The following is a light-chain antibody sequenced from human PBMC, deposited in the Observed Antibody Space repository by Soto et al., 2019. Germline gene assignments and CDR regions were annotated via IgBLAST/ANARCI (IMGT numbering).Light chain of an antibody. CDR1: QSVSSSY. CDR3: QQYGRSPWT. Sequence: EIVLTHSPGTLSLSPCERATLSFRASQSVSSSYLAWYQQKPGQAPRLLIFDASSRATGISDRFSGSGSGTDFTLTISRLEPEDFAVYYCQQYGRSPWTFGQGTKVDIK. J-gene: IGKJ1*01. CDR2: DAS. V-gene: IGKV3-20*01.